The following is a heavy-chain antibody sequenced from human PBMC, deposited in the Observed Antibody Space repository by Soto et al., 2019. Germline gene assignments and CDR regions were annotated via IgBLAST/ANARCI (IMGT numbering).Heavy chain of an antibody. J-gene: IGHJ6*02. CDR3: ARDPNTLAAAVHYYYYGMDV. Sequence: QVQLVESGGGVVQPGRSLRLSCAASGFTFSSYAMHWVRQAPGKGLEWVAVISYDGSNKYYADSVKGRFTISRDNSKNTLYLQMNSLGAEDTAVYYCARDPNTLAAAVHYYYYGMDVWGQGTTVTVSS. D-gene: IGHD6-13*01. CDR1: GFTFSSYA. V-gene: IGHV3-30-3*01. CDR2: ISYDGSNK.